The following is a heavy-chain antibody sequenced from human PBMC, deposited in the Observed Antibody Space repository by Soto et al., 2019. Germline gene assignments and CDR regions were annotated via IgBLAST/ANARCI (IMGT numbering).Heavy chain of an antibody. CDR1: GFSLITSAVG. J-gene: IGHJ4*02. CDR2: IYWDDDK. CDR3: AHRSNLPWWELFDY. V-gene: IGHV2-5*02. Sequence: QITLKESGPTLVKPTQTLTLTCTFSGFSLITSAVGVGWILQPPGKALEWLALIYWDDDKRYSPPLKSRLTITKDTSKNQDVLTMTNMDPVDTDTYYCAHRSNLPWWELFDYWGQGTLVTVSS. D-gene: IGHD1-26*01.